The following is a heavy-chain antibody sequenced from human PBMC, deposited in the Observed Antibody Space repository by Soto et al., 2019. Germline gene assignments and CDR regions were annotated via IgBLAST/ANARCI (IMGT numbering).Heavy chain of an antibody. Sequence: EVQLVESGGGLVQPGGSLRLSCAASGFTFSSYWMHWVRQAPGKGLVWVSSISTDASSTSYAEPVKGRFTISRDNAKNTLYLQMNSVRAEDPAVYYCARLPNKSPQNWGQGTLVIVSP. V-gene: IGHV3-74*01. CDR1: GFTFSSYW. CDR2: ISTDASST. J-gene: IGHJ1*01. CDR3: ARLPNKSPQN.